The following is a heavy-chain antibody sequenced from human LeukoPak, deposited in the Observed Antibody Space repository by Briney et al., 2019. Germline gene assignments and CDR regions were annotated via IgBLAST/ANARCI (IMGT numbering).Heavy chain of an antibody. CDR2: IIPIFGTA. J-gene: IGHJ1*01. CDR1: GGTSSSYA. D-gene: IGHD2-2*01. V-gene: IGHV1-69*13. CDR3: ARIVTQAYAPEYFQH. Sequence: ASVKVSCKASGGTSSSYAISWVRQAPGQGLEWMGGIIPIFGTANYAQKFQGRVTVTADESTSTAYMELSSLRSEDTAVYYCARIVTQAYAPEYFQHWGQGTLVTVSS.